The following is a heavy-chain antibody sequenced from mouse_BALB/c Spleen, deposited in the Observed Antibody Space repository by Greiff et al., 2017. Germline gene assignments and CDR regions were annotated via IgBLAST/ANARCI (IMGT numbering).Heavy chain of an antibody. CDR2: INSNGGST. J-gene: IGHJ1*01. D-gene: IGHD4-1*01. Sequence: EVKVVESGGGLVQPGGSLKLSCAASGFTFSSYGMSWVRQTPDKRLELVATINSNGGSTYYPDSVKGRFTISRDNAKNTLYLQMSSLKSEDTAMYYCARLGRDWYFDVWGAGTTVTVSS. CDR1: GFTFSSYG. CDR3: ARLGRDWYFDV. V-gene: IGHV5-6-3*01.